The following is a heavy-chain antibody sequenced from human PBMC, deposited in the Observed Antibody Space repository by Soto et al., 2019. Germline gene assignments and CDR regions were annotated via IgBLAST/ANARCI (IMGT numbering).Heavy chain of an antibody. V-gene: IGHV1-69*01. J-gene: IGHJ3*02. CDR2: IIPIFGTA. D-gene: IGHD1-26*01. Sequence: QVQLVQSGAEVKKPGSSVKVSCKASGGTFSSYAISWVRQAPGQGLEWMGGIIPIFGTANYAQKFQGRVTITADESTSTAYMELSSLRSEDTAVYYCARDPTIGGAAQDDAFDIWGQGTMVTVSS. CDR1: GGTFSSYA. CDR3: ARDPTIGGAAQDDAFDI.